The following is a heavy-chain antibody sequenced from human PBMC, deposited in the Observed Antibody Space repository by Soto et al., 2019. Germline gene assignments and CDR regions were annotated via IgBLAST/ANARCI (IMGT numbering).Heavy chain of an antibody. J-gene: IGHJ4*02. Sequence: PGGSLRLSCAASGFTFSSYWMSWVRQAPGKGLGWVANIKQDGSEKYYVDSVKGRFTISRDNAKNSLYLQMNSLRAEDTAVYYCARVVWLQLIDYWGQGTLVTVSS. D-gene: IGHD5-12*01. CDR2: IKQDGSEK. CDR3: ARVVWLQLIDY. V-gene: IGHV3-7*05. CDR1: GFTFSSYW.